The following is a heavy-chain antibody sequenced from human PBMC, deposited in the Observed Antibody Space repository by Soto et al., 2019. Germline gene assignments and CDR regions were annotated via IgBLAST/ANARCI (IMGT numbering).Heavy chain of an antibody. V-gene: IGHV4-30-2*01. CDR2: IYHSGST. D-gene: IGHD4-17*01. CDR1: GGSISSGGYC. CDR3: ARETYGDYVAYSAP. Sequence: SETLSLTCTVSGGSISSGGYCWSWIRQPPGKGLEWIGYIYHSGSTYYNPSLKSRVTISVDRSKNQFSLKLSSVTAADTAVYFCARETYGDYVAYSAPGGKGTLVPVPP. J-gene: IGHJ5*02.